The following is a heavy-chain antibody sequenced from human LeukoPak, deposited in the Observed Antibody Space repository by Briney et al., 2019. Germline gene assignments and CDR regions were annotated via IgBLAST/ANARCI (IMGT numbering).Heavy chain of an antibody. CDR1: GFTFSDFY. CDR2: ITSAGST. CDR3: ARLRGNYYSYYMDV. V-gene: IGHV3-11*04. Sequence: MTGGPLRLSCAASGFTFSDFYMTWIRQAPGKGLEWISYITSAGSTYYAGSVKGRFTISRDNAKTSLFLQMNNLGAEDTAVYYCARLRGNYYSYYMDVWGKGTTVTISS. J-gene: IGHJ6*03.